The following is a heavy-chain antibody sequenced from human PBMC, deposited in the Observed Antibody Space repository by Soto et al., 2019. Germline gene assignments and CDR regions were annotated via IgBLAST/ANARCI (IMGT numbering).Heavy chain of an antibody. CDR2: IIPILGIA. CDR3: AIDIYSGYGISEYYFDY. J-gene: IGHJ4*02. D-gene: IGHD5-12*01. V-gene: IGHV1-69*04. Sequence: ASVKVSCKASGGTFSSYTISWVRQAPGQGLEWMGRIIPILGIANYAQKFQGRVTITADKSTSTAYMELSSLRSEDTAVYYCAIDIYSGYGISEYYFDYWGQGTLVTVSS. CDR1: GGTFSSYT.